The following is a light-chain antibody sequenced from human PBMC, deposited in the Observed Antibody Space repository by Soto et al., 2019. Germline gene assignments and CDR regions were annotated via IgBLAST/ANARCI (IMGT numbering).Light chain of an antibody. Sequence: DLQMTQSPSSLSASVGDRVTITCRASQDINNCLAWFQQKPGKAPQSLIYGASTLQSAVPSRFSGSGSGTDFTLTISSLQPEDFATYYCQQYKSYPITFGQGTRLEV. CDR2: GAS. CDR3: QQYKSYPIT. J-gene: IGKJ5*01. CDR1: QDINNC. V-gene: IGKV1-16*01.